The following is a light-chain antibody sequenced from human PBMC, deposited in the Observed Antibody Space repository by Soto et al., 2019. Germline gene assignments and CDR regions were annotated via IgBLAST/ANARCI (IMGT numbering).Light chain of an antibody. V-gene: IGLV1-40*01. Sequence: QLVLTQPPSVSGAPGQRVIISCIGSSSNIGAGYDVHWYQQFPGTAPKLLIHGNINRPSGVPDRFSGSKSGTSASLAITGLQAEDETDYYCQSYDSSLSAWVFGGGTKLTVL. CDR3: QSYDSSLSAWV. CDR1: SSNIGAGYD. J-gene: IGLJ3*02. CDR2: GNI.